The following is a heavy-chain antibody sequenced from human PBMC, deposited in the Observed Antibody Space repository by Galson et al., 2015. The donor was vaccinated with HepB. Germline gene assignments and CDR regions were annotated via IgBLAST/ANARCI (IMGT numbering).Heavy chain of an antibody. Sequence: SETLSLTCTASGGSINSSSYYWGWIRQPPGTGLEWIGSIYYSGSTFYNPSLKSRVTISVDTSKNQFSLKLSSVTAADTAVYFCARPGLADVWGQGTTVTVSS. J-gene: IGHJ6*02. V-gene: IGHV4-39*01. CDR3: ARPGLADV. CDR2: IYYSGST. CDR1: GGSINSSSYY.